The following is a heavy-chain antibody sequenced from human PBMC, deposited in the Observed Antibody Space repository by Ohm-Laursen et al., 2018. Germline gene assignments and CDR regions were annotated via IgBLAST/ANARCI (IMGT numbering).Heavy chain of an antibody. CDR3: AREGVYYDSSGYRANWFDP. D-gene: IGHD3-22*01. V-gene: IGHV4-59*01. J-gene: IGHJ5*02. CDR1: GGSISSYY. Sequence: GTLSLTCTVSGGSISSYYWSWIRQPPGKGLEWIGYIYYSGSTNYNPSLKSRVTISVDTSKNQFSLKLSSVTAADTAVYYCAREGVYYDSSGYRANWFDPWGQGTLVTVSS. CDR2: IYYSGST.